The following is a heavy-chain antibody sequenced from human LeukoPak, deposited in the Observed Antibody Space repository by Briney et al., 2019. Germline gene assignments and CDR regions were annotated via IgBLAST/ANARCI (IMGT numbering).Heavy chain of an antibody. D-gene: IGHD5-12*01. CDR3: ARVESGYDYYYYYYYMDV. J-gene: IGHJ6*03. CDR1: GFTFSDYY. CDR2: ISSSGSTI. V-gene: IGHV3-11*01. Sequence: GGSLRLSCAASGFTFSDYYMSWIRQAPGKGLEWVSYISSSGSTIYYAESVKGRFTISRDNAKNSLYLQMNSLRAEDTAVYYCARVESGYDYYYYYYYMDVWGKGTTVTVSS.